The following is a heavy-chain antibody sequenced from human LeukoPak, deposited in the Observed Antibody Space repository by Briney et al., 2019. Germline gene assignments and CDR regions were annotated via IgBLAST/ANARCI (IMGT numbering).Heavy chain of an antibody. CDR2: IRYDGSDE. CDR3: ARDGGLYSVVRGADYNCFDY. J-gene: IGHJ4*02. V-gene: IGHV3-30*02. D-gene: IGHD3-10*01. Sequence: GGSLRLSCAASGFTFSSYGMHWVRQAPGKGLEWVAFIRYDGSDEKYIDSVKGRFTISRDNSKNALCLQMHSLRPEDTAVYYCARDGGLYSVVRGADYNCFDYWGQGTQVTVSS. CDR1: GFTFSSYG.